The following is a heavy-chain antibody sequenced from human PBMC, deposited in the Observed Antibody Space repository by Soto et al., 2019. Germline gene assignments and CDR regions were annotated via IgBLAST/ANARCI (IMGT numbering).Heavy chain of an antibody. CDR1: GFTFSSYA. D-gene: IGHD2-21*01. J-gene: IGHJ4*02. V-gene: IGHV3-23*01. CDR3: AKNSQFDS. CDR2: VSTSGVT. Sequence: EVQLLESGGGLAQPGGSLRLSCAASGFTFSSYAMSWVRQAPGKGLDCVSSVSTSGVTYYADSVKGRFTSSRDNSKNTLYMQLNSLRAEDTAVYYCAKNSQFDSWGQGTRVTVSS.